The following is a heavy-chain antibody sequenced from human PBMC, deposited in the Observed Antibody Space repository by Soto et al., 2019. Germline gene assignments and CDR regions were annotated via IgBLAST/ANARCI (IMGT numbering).Heavy chain of an antibody. J-gene: IGHJ6*02. V-gene: IGHV3-30*18. CDR3: AKDGYYGSGSPYGMDV. D-gene: IGHD3-10*01. CDR2: ISYDGSNK. CDR1: GFTFSSYG. Sequence: GGSLRLSCAASGFTFSSYGMHWVRQAPGKGLEWVAVISYDGSNKYYADSVKGRFTISRDNSKNTLYLQMNSLRAEDTAVYYCAKDGYYGSGSPYGMDVWGQGTTVTVSS.